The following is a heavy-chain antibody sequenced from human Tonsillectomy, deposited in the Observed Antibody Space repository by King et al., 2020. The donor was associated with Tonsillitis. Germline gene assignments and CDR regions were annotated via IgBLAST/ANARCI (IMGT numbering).Heavy chain of an antibody. V-gene: IGHV3-11*01. D-gene: IGHD2-2*01. CDR1: VFTFSVHY. CDR2: ISSRGTTI. J-gene: IGHJ4*02. Sequence: VQLVESGGGLVKPGGSLRLSCAASVFTFSVHYMTWIRQAPGKGLEWVSYISSRGTTIYYADSVKGRFTISRDNTKNSLYLQMNSLRAEDTAVYYCARGDCTRTSCYFDYWGQGTLVTVSS. CDR3: ARGDCTRTSCYFDY.